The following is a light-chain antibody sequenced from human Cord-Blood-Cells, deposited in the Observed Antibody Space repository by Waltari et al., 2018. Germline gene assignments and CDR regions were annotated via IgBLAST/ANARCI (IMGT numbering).Light chain of an antibody. Sequence: EIVLTQSPATLSVSPGERATLSCRASQSISSNLAWYQQKPGQAPRLLIYGVSTRATDIPARFSGSGSGTQFTLTISSMQSEDFAVYYCQQYNNWPPSFTFGPGTRVEIK. J-gene: IGKJ3*01. CDR3: QQYNNWPPSFT. V-gene: IGKV3-15*01. CDR1: QSISSN. CDR2: GVS.